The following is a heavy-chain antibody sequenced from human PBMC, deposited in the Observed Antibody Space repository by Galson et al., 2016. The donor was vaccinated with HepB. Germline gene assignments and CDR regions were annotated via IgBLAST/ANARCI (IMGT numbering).Heavy chain of an antibody. J-gene: IGHJ4*02. CDR1: GFAFSSFW. CDR2: INIDGSTT. CDR3: ARDIGGYGSC. V-gene: IGHV3-74*01. Sequence: LRLSCAASGFAFSSFWMHWVRQVPGKGLVWVSRINIDGSTTDYADSVKGRFTISRDNAKNTLYLQMNSLRAEDTALYYCARDIGGYGSCWGQGTLVTVSS. D-gene: IGHD6-19*01.